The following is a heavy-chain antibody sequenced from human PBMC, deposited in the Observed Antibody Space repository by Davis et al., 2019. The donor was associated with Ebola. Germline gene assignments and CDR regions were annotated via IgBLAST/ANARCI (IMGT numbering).Heavy chain of an antibody. CDR2: ISAYNGNT. CDR1: GYTFTSYG. D-gene: IGHD2-15*01. Sequence: ASVKVSCKASGYTFTSYGISWVRQAPGQGLEWMGWISAYNGNTNYAQKLQGRVTMTTDTSTSTAYMELRSLRSDDTAVYYCAREPGAIIVFGPDYWGQGTLVTVSS. J-gene: IGHJ4*02. V-gene: IGHV1-18*01. CDR3: AREPGAIIVFGPDY.